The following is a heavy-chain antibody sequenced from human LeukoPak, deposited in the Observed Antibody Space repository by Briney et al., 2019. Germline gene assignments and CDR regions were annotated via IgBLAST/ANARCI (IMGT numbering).Heavy chain of an antibody. CDR2: ISGGRGDT. J-gene: IGHJ4*02. D-gene: IGHD5-12*01. CDR3: AKDPGYSGYAWDY. Sequence: PGGSLRLSCAASGFTFSTHAMGWVRQAPGKGLEWVSLISGGRGDTYHADSVKGRFTISRDNSKNTLYLQMNSLRAEDTAVYYCAKDPGYSGYAWDYWGQGTLVTVSS. CDR1: GFTFSTHA. V-gene: IGHV3-23*01.